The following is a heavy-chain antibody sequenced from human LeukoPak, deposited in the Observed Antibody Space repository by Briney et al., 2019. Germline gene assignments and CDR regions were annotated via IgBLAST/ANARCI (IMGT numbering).Heavy chain of an antibody. V-gene: IGHV3-23*01. CDR2: ISGSGGST. CDR1: GFTFSSYA. CDR3: AKATAPPREDIVVVPAAPFDY. D-gene: IGHD2-2*01. Sequence: QTGGSLRLSCAASGFTFSSYAMSWVRQAPGKGLEWVSAISGSGGSTYYADSVKGRFTISRDNSKNTLYLQVNSLRAEDTAVYYCAKATAPPREDIVVVPAAPFDYWGQGTLVTVSS. J-gene: IGHJ4*02.